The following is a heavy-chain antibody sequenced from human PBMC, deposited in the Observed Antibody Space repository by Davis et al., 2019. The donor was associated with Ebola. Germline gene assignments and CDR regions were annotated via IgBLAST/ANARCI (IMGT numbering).Heavy chain of an antibody. V-gene: IGHV1-46*01. CDR3: ARADWNYPRGGGY. Sequence: AASVKVSCKASGYTFTGYYMHWVRQAPGQGLEWMGIINPSGGSTSYAQKLQGRVTMTTDTSTSTAYMELRSLRSDDTAVYYCARADWNYPRGGGYWGQGTLVTVSS. CDR1: GYTFTGYY. J-gene: IGHJ4*02. CDR2: INPSGGST. D-gene: IGHD1-7*01.